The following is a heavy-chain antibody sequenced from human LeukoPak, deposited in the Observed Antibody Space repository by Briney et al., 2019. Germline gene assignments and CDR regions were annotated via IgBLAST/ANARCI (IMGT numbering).Heavy chain of an antibody. CDR1: GFSLSTSGIR. CDR2: IDWGDDK. Sequence: SGPALVKPTQTLTLTCTFSGFSLSTSGIRVSWIGQPPGKALEWLARIDWGDDKFYSTSLKTRLTISKDTSKNQVVLTMTNMDPVDTATYYCARGIAAAGVFDYWGQGTLVTVSS. D-gene: IGHD6-13*01. CDR3: ARGIAAAGVFDY. J-gene: IGHJ4*02. V-gene: IGHV2-70*04.